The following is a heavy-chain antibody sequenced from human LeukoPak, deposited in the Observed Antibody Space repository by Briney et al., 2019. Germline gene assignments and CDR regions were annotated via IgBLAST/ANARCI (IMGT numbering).Heavy chain of an antibody. CDR1: GGSFSGYY. D-gene: IGHD4-23*01. J-gene: IGHJ4*02. CDR3: ARTRGVTTVVT. Sequence: SETLSLTCAVYGGSFSGYYWSWIRQPPGNGLEWNGEINHSGSTNYNPSLKSRVTISVDTSKNQFSLKLSSVTAAGTAVYYCARTRGVTTVVTWGQGTLVTVSS. CDR2: INHSGST. V-gene: IGHV4-34*01.